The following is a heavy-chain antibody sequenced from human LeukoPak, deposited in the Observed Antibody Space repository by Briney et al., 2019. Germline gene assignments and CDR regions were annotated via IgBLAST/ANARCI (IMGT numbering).Heavy chain of an antibody. J-gene: IGHJ4*02. V-gene: IGHV3-66*01. Sequence: PGGSLRLSCAASGFTVSSNYMSWVRQAPGKGLEWVSVIYSGGSTYYADSVKGRFTISRDNSKNTLYLQMNSLRAEDTAVYYCAKKIIKGAWGAMDYWGQGTLVTVSS. CDR1: GFTVSSNY. CDR3: AKKIIKGAWGAMDY. D-gene: IGHD3-16*01. CDR2: IYSGGST.